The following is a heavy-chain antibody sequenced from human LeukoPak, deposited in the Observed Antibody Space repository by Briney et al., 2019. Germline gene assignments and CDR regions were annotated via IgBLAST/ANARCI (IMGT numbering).Heavy chain of an antibody. J-gene: IGHJ5*02. CDR3: ARGEGWYCSSTSCFTHWFDP. V-gene: IGHV3-30*02. CDR1: GFPLSRYG. D-gene: IGHD2-2*02. CDR2: IRNDGTKE. Sequence: GGSLRLSCAASGFPLSRYGMHWVRQGPGKGQEWVAFIRNDGTKEYYADSVKGRFTISRDNSKNTLYVQMNSLRAEDTAVYYCARGEGWYCSSTSCFTHWFDPWGQGTLVTVSS.